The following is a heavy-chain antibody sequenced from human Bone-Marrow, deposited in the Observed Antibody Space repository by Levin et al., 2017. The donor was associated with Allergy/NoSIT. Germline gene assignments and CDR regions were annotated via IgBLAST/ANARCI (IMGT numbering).Heavy chain of an antibody. V-gene: IGHV3-23*01. D-gene: IGHD3-10*01. CDR3: AKDRGFGSGTYGAFDF. J-gene: IGHJ3*01. CDR1: GFIFSSYG. CDR2: ISGDIVNT. Sequence: GGSLRLSCSGSGFIFSSYGMNWVRQAPGKGLEWVSGISGDIVNTYYADSVKGRFTVSRDNSRSTLYLQLNNLRVGDTAMYYCAKDRGFGSGTYGAFDFWGQGTMVTVSS.